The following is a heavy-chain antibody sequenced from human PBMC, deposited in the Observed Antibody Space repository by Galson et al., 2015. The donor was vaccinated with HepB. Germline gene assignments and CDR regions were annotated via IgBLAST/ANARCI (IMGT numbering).Heavy chain of an antibody. Sequence: SVKVSCKASGYTFSAYSITWVRQAPGQGLEWMGWISPYNGDTTYARKFQGRVTLTTDISTSTAYMELRSPRSDDTAVYYCARGGFVVVVAGTQNNWFDPWGQGTLVSVSS. CDR1: GYTFSAYS. CDR2: ISPYNGDT. D-gene: IGHD2-15*01. V-gene: IGHV1-18*01. CDR3: ARGGFVVVVAGTQNNWFDP. J-gene: IGHJ5*02.